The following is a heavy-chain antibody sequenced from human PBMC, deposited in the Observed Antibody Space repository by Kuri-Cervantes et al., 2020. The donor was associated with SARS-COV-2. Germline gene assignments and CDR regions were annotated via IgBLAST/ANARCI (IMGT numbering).Heavy chain of an antibody. J-gene: IGHJ6*02. CDR2: IYTSGST. Sequence: GSLRLSCTVSGGSISSYYWSWIRQPAGKGLEWIGRIYTSGSTNYNPSLKSRVTISVDTSKNQFSLKLSSVTAADTAVYYCARGGYDFWSGYYTYYYGMDVWGQGTTVTVSS. D-gene: IGHD3-3*01. CDR3: ARGGYDFWSGYYTYYYGMDV. V-gene: IGHV4-4*07. CDR1: GGSISSYY.